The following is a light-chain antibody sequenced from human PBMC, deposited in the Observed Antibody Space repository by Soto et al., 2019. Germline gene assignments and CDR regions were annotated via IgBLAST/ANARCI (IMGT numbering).Light chain of an antibody. CDR3: SSYTSSSTQV. V-gene: IGLV2-14*01. CDR2: EVS. J-gene: IGLJ2*01. CDR1: SSDVGGYNY. Sequence: QSALTQPASVSGSPGQSITISCTGTSSDVGGYNYVSWYQQHPGKAPKLMIYEVSNRPSGVSNRFSGSKSGNTSSLTISGTQAEDEADYYCSSYTSSSTQVFGGGTKLTVL.